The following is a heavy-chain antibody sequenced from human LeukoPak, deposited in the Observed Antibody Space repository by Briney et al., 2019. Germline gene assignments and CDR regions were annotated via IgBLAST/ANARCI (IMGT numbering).Heavy chain of an antibody. V-gene: IGHV1-18*01. J-gene: IGHJ4*02. Sequence: ASVKVSCTASGYTFTSYGISWVRQAPGQGLEWMGWISAYNGNTNYAQKLQGRATMTTDTSTSTAYMELRSLRSDDTAVYYCARDLGYSSSWYVVDYWGQGTLVTVSS. CDR3: ARDLGYSSSWYVVDY. D-gene: IGHD6-13*01. CDR1: GYTFTSYG. CDR2: ISAYNGNT.